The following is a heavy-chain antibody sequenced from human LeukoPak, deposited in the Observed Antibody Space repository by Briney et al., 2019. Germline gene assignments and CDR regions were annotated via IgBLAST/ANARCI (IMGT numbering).Heavy chain of an antibody. V-gene: IGHV4-59*01. J-gene: IGHJ4*02. Sequence: PSETLSLTCAVYGGSFSSYYWSWIRQPPGKGLEWIGYIYYSGSTNYNPSLKSRVTISVDTSKNQFSLKLSSVTAADTAVYYCARRYFDFNGSFDYWGQGTLVTVSS. D-gene: IGHD3-9*01. CDR1: GGSFSSYY. CDR2: IYYSGST. CDR3: ARRYFDFNGSFDY.